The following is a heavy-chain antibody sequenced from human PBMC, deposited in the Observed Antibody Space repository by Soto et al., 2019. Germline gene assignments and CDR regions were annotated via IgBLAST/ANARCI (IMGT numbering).Heavy chain of an antibody. Sequence: GGSLSLSCAASGFIFSSYWMSWVRQAPGKGLEWVANVKQDGGEKHYVDSVKGRVPISRDNAKNSLYLHMNSLRVEDTAVYYCTKSPAGDWLVEFDYWGQGTLVTVSS. V-gene: IGHV3-7*01. J-gene: IGHJ4*02. CDR3: TKSPAGDWLVEFDY. CDR2: VKQDGGEK. D-gene: IGHD3-16*01. CDR1: GFIFSSYW.